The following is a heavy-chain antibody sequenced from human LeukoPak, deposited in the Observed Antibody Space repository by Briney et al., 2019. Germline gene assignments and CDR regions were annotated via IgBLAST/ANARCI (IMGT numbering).Heavy chain of an antibody. J-gene: IGHJ6*03. Sequence: SETLSLTCAVSGGSISSSNWWSWVRPPPGKGLEWIGEIYHSGSTNYNPSLRSRVTISVDTSKNQFSLKLSSVTAADTAVYYCARGVVKDYYYYMDVWGKGTTVTVSS. V-gene: IGHV4-4*02. D-gene: IGHD2-2*01. CDR3: ARGVVKDYYYYMDV. CDR2: IYHSGST. CDR1: GGSISSSNW.